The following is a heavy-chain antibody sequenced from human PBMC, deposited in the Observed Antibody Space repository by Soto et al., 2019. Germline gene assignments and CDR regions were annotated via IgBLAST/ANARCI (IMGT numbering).Heavy chain of an antibody. CDR1: GFTFSSYA. D-gene: IGHD2-21*02. V-gene: IGHV3-30-3*01. CDR2: ISYDGSNK. J-gene: IGHJ4*02. Sequence: SGGSLRLSCAASGFTFSSYAMHWVRQAPGKGLEWVAVISYDGSNKYYADSVKGRFTISRDNSKNTLYLQMNSLRAEDTAVYYCARDSVVVTATHFDYWGQGTLVTVSS. CDR3: ARDSVVVTATHFDY.